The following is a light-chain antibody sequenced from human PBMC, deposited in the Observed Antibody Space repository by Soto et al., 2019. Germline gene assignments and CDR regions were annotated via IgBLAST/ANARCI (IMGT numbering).Light chain of an antibody. V-gene: IGLV2-8*01. CDR3: SSYAGSNVV. J-gene: IGLJ2*01. Sequence: QSALTQPPSASGSPGQSVTISFTGTSSDVGGYTYVSWYQQHPGKAPKLMIYAVNKRPSGVPDRFSGSKSGNTASLTVSGLQTEDEADYYCSSYAGSNVVFGGGTKLTVL. CDR2: AVN. CDR1: SSDVGGYTY.